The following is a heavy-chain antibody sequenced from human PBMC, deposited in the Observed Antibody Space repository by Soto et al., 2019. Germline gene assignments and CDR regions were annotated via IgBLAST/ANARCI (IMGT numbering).Heavy chain of an antibody. Sequence: GGSLRLSCAASGFTVSSNYMSWVRQAPGKGLEWVSVIYSGGSTYYADSVKGRFTISRDNSKNTLYLQMNSLRAEDTAVYYCARGDRIAARPRGDYYYYYMDVWGKGTTVTVSS. CDR3: ARGDRIAARPRGDYYYYYMDV. J-gene: IGHJ6*03. D-gene: IGHD6-6*01. CDR2: IYSGGST. CDR1: GFTVSSNY. V-gene: IGHV3-66*01.